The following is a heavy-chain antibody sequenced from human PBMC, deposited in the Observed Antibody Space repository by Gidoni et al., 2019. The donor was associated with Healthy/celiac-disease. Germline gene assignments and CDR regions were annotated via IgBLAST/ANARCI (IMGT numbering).Heavy chain of an antibody. CDR1: GFTFSSYS. Sequence: EVQLVESGGGLVKPGGSLRLSCAASGFTFSSYSMNWVRQAPGKGLEWVSSISSSSSYIYYADSVKGRFTISRDNAKNSLYLQMNSLRAEDTAVYYCAREIHSGSYYDYWGQGTLVTVSS. CDR2: ISSSSSYI. J-gene: IGHJ4*02. V-gene: IGHV3-21*01. CDR3: AREIHSGSYYDY. D-gene: IGHD1-26*01.